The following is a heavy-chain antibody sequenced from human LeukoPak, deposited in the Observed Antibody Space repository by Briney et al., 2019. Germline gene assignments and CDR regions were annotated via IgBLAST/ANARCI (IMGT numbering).Heavy chain of an antibody. J-gene: IGHJ5*02. D-gene: IGHD3-22*01. Sequence: GGSLRLSCAASGFTFSTYAVNWVRQAPGKGLEWVSTISGSGDSTYYADSVKGRFTISRDNSKDTLYLQMSSVRVDDTAVYYCARDHTYYYDSSGYTWGQGTLVTVSS. CDR2: ISGSGDST. CDR1: GFTFSTYA. CDR3: ARDHTYYYDSSGYT. V-gene: IGHV3-23*01.